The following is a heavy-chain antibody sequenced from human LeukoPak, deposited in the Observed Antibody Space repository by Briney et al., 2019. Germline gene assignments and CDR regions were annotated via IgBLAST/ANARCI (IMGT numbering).Heavy chain of an antibody. CDR2: IRSKAYGGTT. J-gene: IGHJ3*02. CDR3: TTEMAIFGVVRRAFDI. D-gene: IGHD3-3*01. Sequence: SGGSLRLSCTASGFTFGDYAMSWVRQAPGKGLEWVGFIRSKAYGGTTDYAAPVKGRFTISRDDSKNTLYLQMNSLKTEDTAVYYCTTEMAIFGVVRRAFDIWGQGTMVTVSS. V-gene: IGHV3-49*04. CDR1: GFTFGDYA.